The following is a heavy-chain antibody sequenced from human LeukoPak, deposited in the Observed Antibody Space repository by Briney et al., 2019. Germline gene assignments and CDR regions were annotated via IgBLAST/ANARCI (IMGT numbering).Heavy chain of an antibody. D-gene: IGHD1-26*01. CDR3: ASIRGTFGY. CDR1: GFTFSDHF. V-gene: IGHV3-72*01. Sequence: GGSLRLSCAASGFTFSDHFLDWVRQAPGKGLECVGRTRNKANSYITEYAASVKGRFTISRDDSKNSLYLQMSSLKTDDTAMYYCASIRGTFGYWGQGTLVTVSS. J-gene: IGHJ4*02. CDR2: TRNKANSYIT.